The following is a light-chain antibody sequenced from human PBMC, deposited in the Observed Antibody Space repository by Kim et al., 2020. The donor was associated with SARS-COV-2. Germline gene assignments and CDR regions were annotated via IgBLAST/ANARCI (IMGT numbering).Light chain of an antibody. CDR3: QAWDIGTVI. Sequence: VSPGQTARITCSGDKVGDKFACWYRQRPGQSPVLVMYQDDKRPSGIPERFSGSNSGNTATLTISETQAMDEGDYYCQAWDIGTVIFGGGTRLTVL. V-gene: IGLV3-1*01. CDR2: QDD. CDR1: KVGDKF. J-gene: IGLJ2*01.